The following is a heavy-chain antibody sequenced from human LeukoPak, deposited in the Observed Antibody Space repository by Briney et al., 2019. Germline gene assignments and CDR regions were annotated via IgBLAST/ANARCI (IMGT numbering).Heavy chain of an antibody. CDR1: GFTFKDYW. Sequence: PGGSLRLSCAASGFTFKDYWMHWIRQVPNKGLVWLSRINGDQSSTLYADSVKGRFTISRDNAKNTLYLQMNSLRAEDTAVYYCARHENYYGSGSRPGAFDIWGQGTMVTVSS. CDR3: ARHENYYGSGSRPGAFDI. CDR2: INGDQSST. D-gene: IGHD3-10*01. J-gene: IGHJ3*02. V-gene: IGHV3-74*03.